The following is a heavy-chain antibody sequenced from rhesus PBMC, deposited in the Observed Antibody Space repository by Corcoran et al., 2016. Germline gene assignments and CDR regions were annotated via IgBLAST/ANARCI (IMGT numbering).Heavy chain of an antibody. CDR3: ASNIVAATFDN. J-gene: IGHJ4*01. V-gene: IGHV4-80*01. CDR1: GASVSGDW. Sequence: QVQLQESGPGLVKPSETLSLTCAVSGASVSGDWWTWIRQAPGKGLEWLGEINGNSGTTNYTPSLNSRVTISKDVSNNQLSLKLNSVTAADTAVYYCASNIVAATFDNWGQGVLVTVSS. D-gene: IGHD2-39*01. CDR2: INGNSGTT.